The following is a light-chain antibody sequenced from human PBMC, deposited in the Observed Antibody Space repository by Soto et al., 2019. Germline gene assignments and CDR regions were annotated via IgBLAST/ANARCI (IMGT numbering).Light chain of an antibody. CDR2: GAS. V-gene: IGKV3-20*01. CDR3: QQYGRSPRT. J-gene: IGKJ1*01. CDR1: QSVDSSTY. Sequence: EIVLTQSPGTLSLSPGERATLSCRASQSVDSSTYLAWYQQKPGQAPRLLIYGASSRATGIPDRFSGSGSGTDFTLTISRLEPEDFVVYYCQQYGRSPRTFGQGTKVEIK.